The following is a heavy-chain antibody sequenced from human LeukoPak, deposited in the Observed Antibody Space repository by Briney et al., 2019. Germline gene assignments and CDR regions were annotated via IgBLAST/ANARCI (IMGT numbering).Heavy chain of an antibody. CDR1: GFTVSSNF. CDR3: ARAGGPGQTAMDLDY. V-gene: IGHV3-66*01. CDR2: IYSGGST. J-gene: IGHJ4*02. D-gene: IGHD5-18*01. Sequence: PGGSLRLSCVVSGFTVSSNFMTWVRQAPGKGPEWVSVIYSGGSTYYADSVKGRFTISRDSSKNTVYLQMNGLRVEDTGVYYCARAGGPGQTAMDLDYWGQGTLVTVSS.